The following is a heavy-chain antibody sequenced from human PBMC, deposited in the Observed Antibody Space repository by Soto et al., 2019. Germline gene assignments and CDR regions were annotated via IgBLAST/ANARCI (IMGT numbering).Heavy chain of an antibody. V-gene: IGHV4-4*02. CDR1: GDSIRSDKW. Sequence: PSETLSFTCTVSGDSIRSDKWWSWVRQSPGRGLEWIGEIHHRGTTNCNPSLKSRVTISVEKSKNQLSLEMTSLTAADTAIYYCARGGDWNFDFWGQGSLVTVSS. D-gene: IGHD2-21*02. J-gene: IGHJ4*02. CDR2: IHHRGTT. CDR3: ARGGDWNFDF.